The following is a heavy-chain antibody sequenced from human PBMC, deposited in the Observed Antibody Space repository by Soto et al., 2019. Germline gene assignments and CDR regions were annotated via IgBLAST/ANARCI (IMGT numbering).Heavy chain of an antibody. CDR3: PYNRWGTLSY. CDR1: GFSLSTSGVG. Sequence: SCPTLVNPTQTLTLTCTFSGFSLSTSGVGVGWIRQPPGKALEWLARIHWNDDKYYRPSLESRLTISKATSKNQVVLTMTNMDPVDPAKYYCPYNRWGTLSYWGKGTLVTVSS. J-gene: IGHJ4*02. V-gene: IGHV2-5*01. CDR2: IHWNDDK. D-gene: IGHD1-26*01.